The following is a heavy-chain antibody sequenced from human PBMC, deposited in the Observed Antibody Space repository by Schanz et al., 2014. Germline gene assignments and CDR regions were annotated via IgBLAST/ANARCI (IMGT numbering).Heavy chain of an antibody. CDR1: GFTFSTYA. J-gene: IGHJ4*02. V-gene: IGHV3-30*04. D-gene: IGHD4-17*01. CDR3: ARKMTTVTTRGSYFDY. Sequence: VQLVESGGGLVQPGGSLRLSCAASGFTFSTYAMHWVRLAPGEGLEWVAVISYDGSNKYYADSVKGRFTISRDNSKNTLYLQMNSLRAEDTAVYYCARKMTTVTTRGSYFDYWGQGTLVTVSS. CDR2: ISYDGSNK.